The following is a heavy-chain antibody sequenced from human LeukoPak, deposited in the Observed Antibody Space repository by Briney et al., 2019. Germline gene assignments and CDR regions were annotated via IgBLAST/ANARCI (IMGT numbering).Heavy chain of an antibody. CDR2: ISYDGSNK. V-gene: IGHV3-30-3*01. CDR1: GFTFSSYA. J-gene: IGHJ5*02. CDR3: ARDGLRYCSSTSCYEFSWFDP. Sequence: GGSLRLSCAASGFTFSSYAMHWVRQAPGKGLEWVAVISYDGSNKYYADSVKGRFTISRDNSKNTLYLQMNSLRAEDTAVYYCARDGLRYCSSTSCYEFSWFDPWGQGTLVTVSS. D-gene: IGHD2-2*01.